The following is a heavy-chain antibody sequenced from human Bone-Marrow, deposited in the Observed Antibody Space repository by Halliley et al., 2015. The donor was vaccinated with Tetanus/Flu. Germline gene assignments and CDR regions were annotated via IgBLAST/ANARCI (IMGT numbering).Heavy chain of an antibody. CDR3: AKDRSDNAWYLWDY. Sequence: ALISKDGSYRYNAGSVKGRFTISRDNSRDTLYLEMSSLRAEDTAVYYCAKDRSDNAWYLWDYWGQGTLVTVSS. CDR2: ISKDGSYR. J-gene: IGHJ4*02. D-gene: IGHD6-13*01. V-gene: IGHV3-30*18.